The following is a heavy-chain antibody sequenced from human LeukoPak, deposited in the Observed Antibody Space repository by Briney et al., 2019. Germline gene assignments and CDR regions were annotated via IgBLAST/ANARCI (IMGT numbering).Heavy chain of an antibody. CDR1: GYTFTSYY. D-gene: IGHD3-22*01. CDR2: INPSGGST. J-gene: IGHJ4*02. Sequence: GASVKVSCKASGYTFTSYYMHWVRQAPGHGLEWMGIINPSGGSTSYALKFQGRVTMTRDTSTSTVYMELSSLRSEDTAVYYCARDPGYYYDSSGYCDYWGQGTLVTVSS. CDR3: ARDPGYYYDSSGYCDY. V-gene: IGHV1-46*01.